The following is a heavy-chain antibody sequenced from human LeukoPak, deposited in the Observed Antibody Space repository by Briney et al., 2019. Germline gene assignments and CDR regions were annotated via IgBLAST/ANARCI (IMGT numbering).Heavy chain of an antibody. CDR3: ARDLQDSSGWHAGKDP. Sequence: ASVKVSCKASGYTFTSYGISWVRQAPGQGLEWMGWISAYNGNTNYAQKLQGRVTMTTDTSTSTAYRELRSLRSDDTAVYYCARDLQDSSGWHAGKDPWGQGTLVTVSS. V-gene: IGHV1-18*01. CDR1: GYTFTSYG. CDR2: ISAYNGNT. J-gene: IGHJ5*02. D-gene: IGHD6-19*01.